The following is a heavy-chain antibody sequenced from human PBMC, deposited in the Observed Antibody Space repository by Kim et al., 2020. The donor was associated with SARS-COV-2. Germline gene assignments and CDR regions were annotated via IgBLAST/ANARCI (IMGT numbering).Heavy chain of an antibody. CDR3: ARSIVVVAASLDF. V-gene: IGHV4-4*07. CDR2: VYVTGAT. J-gene: IGHJ4*02. CDR1: GGSISGFY. D-gene: IGHD2-15*01. Sequence: LETLSLTCSISGGSISGFYWNWIRQAAGKAPEWIGRVYVTGATNINPSLKSRVTMSVDTSKNEVSLKLTSVTAADTGLYFCARSIVVVAASLDFWGQGALVTVSS.